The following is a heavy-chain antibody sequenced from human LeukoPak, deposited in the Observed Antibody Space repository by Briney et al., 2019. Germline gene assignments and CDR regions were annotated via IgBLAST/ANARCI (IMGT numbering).Heavy chain of an antibody. D-gene: IGHD3-22*01. V-gene: IGHV3-23*01. CDR3: AKVNYYHPYF. J-gene: IGHJ4*02. CDR1: GFTFSSYA. Sequence: PGGSLRLSCAASGFTFSSYAMSWVRQAPGKGLEWVSAISGSGGSTYYADSVKGRFTISRDNFQNTLFLQLNSLRVDDTAVYYCAKVNYYHPYFWGQGTLATVSS. CDR2: ISGSGGST.